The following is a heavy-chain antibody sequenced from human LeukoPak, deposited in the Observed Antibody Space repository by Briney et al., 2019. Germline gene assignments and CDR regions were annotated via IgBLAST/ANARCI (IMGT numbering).Heavy chain of an antibody. J-gene: IGHJ6*02. V-gene: IGHV1-2*06. CDR3: ASAPVVVVAATRYYYYGMDV. D-gene: IGHD2-15*01. CDR2: ISPSSGGT. Sequence: ASVKVSCEAYGYTFTGYYIHWVRQTPGQGLEWMGRISPSSGGTNYAQKFQGRVTITADESTSTAYMELSSLRSEDTAVYYCASAPVVVVAATRYYYYGMDVWGQGTTVTVSS. CDR1: GYTFTGYY.